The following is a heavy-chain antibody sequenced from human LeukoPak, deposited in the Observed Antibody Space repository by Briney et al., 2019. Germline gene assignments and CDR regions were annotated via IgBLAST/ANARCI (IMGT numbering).Heavy chain of an antibody. CDR3: ERDKRVAVAGTYIYYYYMDV. CDR2: IIPIFGTA. Sequence: GASVKVSCKASGGTFSSYAISWVRQAPGQGLEWMGGIIPIFGTANYAQKFQGRVTITADESTSTAYMELSSLRSEDTAVYYCERDKRVAVAGTYIYYYYMDVWGNGTTVTISS. CDR1: GGTFSSYA. D-gene: IGHD6-19*01. J-gene: IGHJ6*03. V-gene: IGHV1-69*13.